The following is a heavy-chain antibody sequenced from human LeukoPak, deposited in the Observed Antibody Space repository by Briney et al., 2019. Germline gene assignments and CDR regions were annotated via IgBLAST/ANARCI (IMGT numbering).Heavy chain of an antibody. Sequence: GESLKISCKGSGYSFTTYWIGWVRQMPGKGLEWMGTIFPGDSDTTYSPSFQDQVTISVDKSINTAYLQWSSLKASDTAMYYCARLDSSGYKFWGQGTLITVSS. CDR2: IFPGDSDT. D-gene: IGHD3-22*01. V-gene: IGHV5-51*01. J-gene: IGHJ4*02. CDR3: ARLDSSGYKF. CDR1: GYSFTTYW.